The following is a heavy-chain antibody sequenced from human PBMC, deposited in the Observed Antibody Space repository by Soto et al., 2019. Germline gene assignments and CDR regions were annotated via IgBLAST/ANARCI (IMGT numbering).Heavy chain of an antibody. CDR3: ARGFSAGKGSPPDY. D-gene: IGHD3-10*01. CDR2: IKQDGSEK. J-gene: IGHJ4*02. CDR1: GFTFSTYW. V-gene: IGHV3-7*03. Sequence: ESGGGLVQPGGSLGLSCAASGFTFSTYWMNWVRQAPGKGLEWVANIKQDGSEKYYVDSVRGRFTISRDNAKNTLYLQMNSLRDGDTAVYYCARGFSAGKGSPPDYWGQGTLVTVSS.